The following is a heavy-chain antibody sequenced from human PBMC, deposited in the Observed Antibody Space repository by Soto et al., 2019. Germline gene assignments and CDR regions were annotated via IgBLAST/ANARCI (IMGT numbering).Heavy chain of an antibody. J-gene: IGHJ4*02. Sequence: EVQLVESGGGLVQPGGSLRLSCAASGFTFSSYAMHWVRQAPGKGLEYVSAISSNGGSTYYANSVKGRFTISRDNSKNTLYLQMCSLRAEDMAVYYCARGHGDYGLLTDYWGQGTLVTVSS. CDR1: GFTFSSYA. CDR3: ARGHGDYGLLTDY. D-gene: IGHD4-17*01. V-gene: IGHV3-64*01. CDR2: ISSNGGST.